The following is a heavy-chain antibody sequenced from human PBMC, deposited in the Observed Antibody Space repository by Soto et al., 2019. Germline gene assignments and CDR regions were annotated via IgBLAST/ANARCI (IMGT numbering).Heavy chain of an antibody. CDR1: GGPFSNYA. V-gene: IGHV1-69*13. CDR2: IIPVFGTP. J-gene: IGHJ6*02. CDR3: ARPGAPLKDSSPYDYYFYPLDV. D-gene: IGHD3-3*01. Sequence: SVKVSCKTSGGPFSNYALSWVRQAPGQGLEWMGGIIPVFGTPNYPQKFRGRVSITADAGTRTVSMELSSLRSEDTAVYYCARPGAPLKDSSPYDYYFYPLDVWGPRTTVTVSS.